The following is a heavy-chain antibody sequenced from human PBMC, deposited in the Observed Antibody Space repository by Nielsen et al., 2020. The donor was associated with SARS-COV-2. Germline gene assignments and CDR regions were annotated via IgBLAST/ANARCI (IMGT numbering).Heavy chain of an antibody. V-gene: IGHV4-59*01. D-gene: IGHD6-19*01. CDR3: ARGVTVAGDYYYYYMDV. CDR2: MHYSGST. J-gene: IGHJ6*03. CDR1: GFMFSNDW. Sequence: ESLKISCAASGFMFSNDWMSWVRLAPGKGLEWLGYMHYSGSTNYNPSLKSRVTISVDTSKNQFSLKLSSVTAADTAVYYCARGVTVAGDYYYYYMDVWGKGTTVTVSS.